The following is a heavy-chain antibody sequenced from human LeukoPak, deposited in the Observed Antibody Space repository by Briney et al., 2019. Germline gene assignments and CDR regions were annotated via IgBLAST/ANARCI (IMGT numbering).Heavy chain of an antibody. CDR3: AKGTYYYDSSGYYFDY. CDR1: GFTFSIYG. J-gene: IGHJ4*02. D-gene: IGHD3-22*01. Sequence: GGSLRLSCAASGFTFSIYGMHWVRQAPGKGLGWVAVISFDGSNKYYADSVKGRFTISRDNSKNTLYLQMNSLRAEDTAVYYCAKGTYYYDSSGYYFDYWGQGTLVTVSS. CDR2: ISFDGSNK. V-gene: IGHV3-30*18.